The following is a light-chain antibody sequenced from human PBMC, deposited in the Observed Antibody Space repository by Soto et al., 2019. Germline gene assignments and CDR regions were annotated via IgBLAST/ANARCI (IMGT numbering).Light chain of an antibody. J-gene: IGKJ2*01. CDR1: QSVRSSY. CDR3: QQYGSSPYT. V-gene: IGKV3-20*01. CDR2: GAS. Sequence: EILLTQSPGTLSLSPGERATLSCRASQSVRSSYLAWYQQKPGQAPRLLIYGASGRATSIPDRFSGSGSGTDFTLTISRLEPEDFAVYYCQQYGSSPYTFGQGTKLEI.